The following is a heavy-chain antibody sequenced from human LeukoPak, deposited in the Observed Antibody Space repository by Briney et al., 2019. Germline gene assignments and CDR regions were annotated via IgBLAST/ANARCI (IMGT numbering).Heavy chain of an antibody. CDR2: ISGGSTSE. J-gene: IGHJ4*02. D-gene: IGHD3-22*01. V-gene: IGHV3-23*01. CDR3: AKEGYYDSSGYYDY. CDR1: GFTFSNHA. Sequence: GGSLRLSCAASGFTFSNHAMTWVRQAPGKGLEWVSVISGGSTSEYYADSVKGRFTISGDNSKNTLYLQMNSLRAEDTAVYYCAKEGYYDSSGYYDYWGQGTLVTVSS.